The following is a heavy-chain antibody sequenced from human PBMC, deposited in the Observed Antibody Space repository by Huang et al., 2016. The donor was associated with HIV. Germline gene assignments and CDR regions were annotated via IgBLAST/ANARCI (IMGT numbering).Heavy chain of an antibody. CDR3: AKEFDILTGYYYSGSDY. J-gene: IGHJ4*02. Sequence: QVQLVESGGGVVQPGRSLRLSCVASGFTFSSFGMNWVRQAPGNGLEWVAFISYYGTNKYYAGSVKGRFTISRDNSKNTLYLQMNSLKPEDTAVYYCAKEFDILTGYYYSGSDYWGQGTLVTVSS. CDR2: ISYYGTNK. CDR1: GFTFSSFG. D-gene: IGHD3-9*01. V-gene: IGHV3-30*18.